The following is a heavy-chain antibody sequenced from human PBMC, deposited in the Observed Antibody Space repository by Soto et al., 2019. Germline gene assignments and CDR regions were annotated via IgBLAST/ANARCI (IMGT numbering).Heavy chain of an antibody. CDR3: ARDQIQLWDALVTYYGMDV. Sequence: SETLSLTCTVSGGSISSGDYYWSWIRQPPGKGLEWIGYIYYSGSTYYNPSLKSRVTISVDTSKNQFSLKLSSVTAADTAVYYCARDQIQLWDALVTYYGMDVWGQGTTVTVSS. CDR1: GGSISSGDYY. CDR2: IYYSGST. D-gene: IGHD5-18*01. J-gene: IGHJ6*02. V-gene: IGHV4-30-4*01.